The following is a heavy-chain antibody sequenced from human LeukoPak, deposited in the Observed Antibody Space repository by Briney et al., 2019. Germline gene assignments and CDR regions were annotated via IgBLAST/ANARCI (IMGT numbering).Heavy chain of an antibody. CDR2: INHSGST. J-gene: IGHJ6*03. V-gene: IGHV4-34*01. Sequence: SETLSLTCAVYGGSFSGYYWSWIRQPPGKGLEWIGEINHSGSTNYNPSLKSRVTISVDTSKNQFSLKLSSVTAADTAVYYCARELGTEIYYYYHMDVWGKGTTVTVSS. CDR3: ARELGTEIYYYYHMDV. CDR1: GGSFSGYY. D-gene: IGHD6-6*01.